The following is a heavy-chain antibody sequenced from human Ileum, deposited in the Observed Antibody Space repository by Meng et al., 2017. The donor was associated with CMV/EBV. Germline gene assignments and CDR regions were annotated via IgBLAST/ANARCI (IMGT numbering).Heavy chain of an antibody. Sequence: GESLKISCEASGFSFPEYYMAWVRQAPGKGLEWVSSFSTSSSYIFYADSVKGRFTISRDNAKNSLYLQMNSLRAEDTAVYYCARDQDKSGSYYIDSWGQGTLVTVSS. CDR3: ARDQDKSGSYYIDS. V-gene: IGHV3-21*01. CDR1: GFSFPEYY. D-gene: IGHD1-26*01. CDR2: FSTSSSYI. J-gene: IGHJ4*02.